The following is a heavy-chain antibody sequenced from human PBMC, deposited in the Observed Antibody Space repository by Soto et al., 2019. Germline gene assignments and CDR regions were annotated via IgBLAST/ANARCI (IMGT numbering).Heavy chain of an antibody. J-gene: IGHJ5*02. V-gene: IGHV1-18*01. CDR1: GYTFTSYG. CDR3: ARAPPRCSPLGFDP. D-gene: IGHD3-10*02. CDR2: ISAYNGNT. Sequence: ASVKVSCKASGYTFTSYGISWVRQAPGQGLEWMGWISAYNGNTNYAQKLQGRVTMTTDTPTSTAYMELRSLRSDDTAVDYCARAPPRCSPLGFDPWGEGTVVTVPS.